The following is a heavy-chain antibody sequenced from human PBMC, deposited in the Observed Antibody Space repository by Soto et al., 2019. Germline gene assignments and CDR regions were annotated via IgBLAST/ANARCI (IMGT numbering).Heavy chain of an antibody. CDR2: IIPIFGTA. J-gene: IGHJ6*02. D-gene: IGHD3-22*01. CDR3: ARDYYDSSGPYYGMDV. Sequence: QVQLVQSGAEVKKPGSSVKVSCKASGGTFSSYAISWVRQAPGQGLEWMGGIIPIFGTANYAQKFQGRVTITADEXTXRAYMELSSLRSEDTAVYYCARDYYDSSGPYYGMDVWGQGTTVTVSS. CDR1: GGTFSSYA. V-gene: IGHV1-69*12.